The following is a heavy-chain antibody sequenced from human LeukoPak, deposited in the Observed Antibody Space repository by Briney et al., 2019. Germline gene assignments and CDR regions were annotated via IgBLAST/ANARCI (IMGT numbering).Heavy chain of an antibody. CDR3: ARSGTYQYSSTSDY. Sequence: SETLSLTCAVYGASFRNYYWSWIRQTPGKRLEWIGDIDHSGATNYNPSLKSRVTISLDTSKNQFSLKLTSVIAADTAVYFCARSGTYQYSSTSDYWGQGTLVTVSS. D-gene: IGHD6-13*01. CDR2: IDHSGAT. J-gene: IGHJ4*02. CDR1: GASFRNYY. V-gene: IGHV4-34*01.